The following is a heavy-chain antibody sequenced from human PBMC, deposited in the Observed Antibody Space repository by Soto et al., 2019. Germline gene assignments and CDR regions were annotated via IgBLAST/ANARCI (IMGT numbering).Heavy chain of an antibody. D-gene: IGHD3-10*01. V-gene: IGHV3-74*01. Sequence: PGGSLRLSCAASGFIFKMYWMHWVRQSLGKGLVWISRIYNDGTYSDYADSVRGRFTISRDNVNDTLYLQMNNLRAEDSGLYYCTRGPRPISTGTGAYWGQGTQVTVSS. CDR3: TRGPRPISTGTGAY. CDR2: IYNDGTYS. J-gene: IGHJ4*02. CDR1: GFIFKMYW.